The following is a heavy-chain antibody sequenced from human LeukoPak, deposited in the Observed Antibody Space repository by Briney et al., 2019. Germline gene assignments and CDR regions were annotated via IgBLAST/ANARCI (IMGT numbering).Heavy chain of an antibody. CDR2: ISYDGSNK. CDR1: GFTFSSYA. J-gene: IGHJ5*02. Sequence: GSLRLSCAASGFTFSSYAMHWVRQAPGKGLEWVAVISYDGSNKYYADSVKGRFTISRDNSKNTLYLQMNSLRAEDTAVYYCARGKYSSSSPPFDPWGQGTLVTVSS. D-gene: IGHD6-6*01. CDR3: ARGKYSSSSPPFDP. V-gene: IGHV3-30*01.